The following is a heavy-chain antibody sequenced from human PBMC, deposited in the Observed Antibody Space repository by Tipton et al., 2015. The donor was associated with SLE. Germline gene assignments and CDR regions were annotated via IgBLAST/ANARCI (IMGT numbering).Heavy chain of an antibody. J-gene: IGHJ4*02. CDR2: INHSGST. D-gene: IGHD5-12*01. Sequence: LRLSCAVYGGSFSGYYWSWIRQPPGKGLEWIGEINHSGSTNYNPSLKSRVTISVGTSKNQFSLKLSSVTAADTAVYYCARKGVATMRYWGQGILVTVSS. CDR3: ARKGVATMRY. V-gene: IGHV4-34*01. CDR1: GGSFSGYY.